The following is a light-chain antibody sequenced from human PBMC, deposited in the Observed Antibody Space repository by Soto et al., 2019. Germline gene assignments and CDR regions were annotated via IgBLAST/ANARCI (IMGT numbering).Light chain of an antibody. CDR3: SSYAGSITLRV. CDR2: EVT. CDR1: SSDIGGYNF. V-gene: IGLV2-8*01. Sequence: QSALTQPPSASGSPGQSVTISCTGTSSDIGGYNFVSWYQQHPGKAPKLMIYEVTKRPSGVPDRFSGSKSGNTASLTGSGLQAEDEADYYCSSYAGSITLRVFGGGTKVTVL. J-gene: IGLJ2*01.